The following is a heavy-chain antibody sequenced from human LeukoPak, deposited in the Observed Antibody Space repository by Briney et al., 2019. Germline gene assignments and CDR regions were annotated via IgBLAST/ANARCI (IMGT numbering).Heavy chain of an antibody. J-gene: IGHJ5*02. CDR3: ARLNRYQPYWFDP. CDR1: GGPIISYY. CDR2: IYGSGIT. V-gene: IGHV4-4*07. D-gene: IGHD2-2*01. Sequence: NPSETLSLTCTVSGGPIISYYWSWIRQSAGKGLEWIGRIYGSGITDYNPPLKSRITMSLDMSKKQFSLKLTSVTAADTAVYYCARLNRYQPYWFDPWGQGTLVTVSS.